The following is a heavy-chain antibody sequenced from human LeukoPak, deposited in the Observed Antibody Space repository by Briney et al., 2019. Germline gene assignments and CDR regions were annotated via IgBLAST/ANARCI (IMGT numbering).Heavy chain of an antibody. V-gene: IGHV4-59*01. CDR1: GXSISSYY. Sequence: SETLSLTCTVSGXSISSYYWSWIRQPPGKGLEWIGSIYYSGSTNYNPSLKSRVTVSIQTSKNQFSLQLSSVTAADTAIYFCARASVGGYNLYYFDYWGQGTLVTVSS. CDR2: IYYSGST. D-gene: IGHD5-24*01. CDR3: ARASVGGYNLYYFDY. J-gene: IGHJ4*02.